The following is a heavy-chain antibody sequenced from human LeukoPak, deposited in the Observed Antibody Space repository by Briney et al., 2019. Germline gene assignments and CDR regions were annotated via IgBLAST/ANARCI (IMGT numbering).Heavy chain of an antibody. CDR2: IYTSGST. Sequence: SETLSLTCTVSGGSISSGSYYWSWIRQPAEKGLEWIGRIYTSGSTNYSPSLKSRVTISLDTSKNQFSLKLSSVTAADTAVYYCARERAYYDILPRWFDPWGQGTLVTVSS. V-gene: IGHV4-61*02. CDR3: ARERAYYDILPRWFDP. D-gene: IGHD3-9*01. J-gene: IGHJ5*02. CDR1: GGSISSGSYY.